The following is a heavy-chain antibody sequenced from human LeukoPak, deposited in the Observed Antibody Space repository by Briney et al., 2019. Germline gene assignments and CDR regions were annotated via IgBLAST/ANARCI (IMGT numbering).Heavy chain of an antibody. CDR3: ARGGYYYFDY. CDR2: IFYNGNT. V-gene: IGHV4-59*01. J-gene: IGHJ4*02. D-gene: IGHD1-26*01. CDR1: DGSMSPYY. Sequence: PSETLSLTCTVSDGSMSPYYWSWIRQSPGRGLEWIAYIFYNGNTKYNPSLRSRVTISIDTSRNQFSLNLNSVTAADTAVYYCARGGYYYFDYWGQGTLVTVSS.